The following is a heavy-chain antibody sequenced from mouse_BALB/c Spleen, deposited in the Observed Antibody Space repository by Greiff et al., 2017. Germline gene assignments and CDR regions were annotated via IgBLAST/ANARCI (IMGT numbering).Heavy chain of an antibody. V-gene: IGHV5-6-4*01. CDR1: GFTFSSYT. Sequence: EVQLVESGGGLVKPGGSLKLSCAASGFTFSSYTMSWVRQTPGKRLEWVATISSGGSYTYYPDSVKGRFTISRDNAKNTLYLQMSSLKSEDTAMYYCTREESSYWYFDVWGEGTTVTVSS. CDR3: TREESSYWYFDV. D-gene: IGHD1-1*01. CDR2: ISSGGSYT. J-gene: IGHJ1*01.